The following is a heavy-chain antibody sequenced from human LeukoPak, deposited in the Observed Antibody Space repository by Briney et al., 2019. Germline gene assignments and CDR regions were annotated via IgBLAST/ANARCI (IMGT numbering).Heavy chain of an antibody. D-gene: IGHD6-19*01. CDR3: ARRPPSKQWLVHFWFHP. CDR2: ISGSVGST. Sequence: GGSLRLCCAASGFTFSSYAMSCVRQAPGKGLEWVSAISGSVGSTYYADSVKGWFTISRDNSKNTLYLQMNSLRADDTAVYYCARRPPSKQWLVHFWFHPWGQGTLVTVSS. CDR1: GFTFSSYA. V-gene: IGHV3-23*01. J-gene: IGHJ5*02.